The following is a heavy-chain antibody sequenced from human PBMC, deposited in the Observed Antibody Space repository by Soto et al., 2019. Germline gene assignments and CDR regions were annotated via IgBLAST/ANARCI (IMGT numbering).Heavy chain of an antibody. CDR2: VYYSGTT. D-gene: IGHD5-12*01. J-gene: IGHJ5*01. Sequence: IWIQKTPGKRLEWIGYVYYSGTTNYNPSLKSRVTISVDLSKNRFSLRLSSVTTADTALYFCAQEEASYDYSARSRHSW. CDR3: AQEEASYDYSARSRHS. V-gene: IGHV4-61*06.